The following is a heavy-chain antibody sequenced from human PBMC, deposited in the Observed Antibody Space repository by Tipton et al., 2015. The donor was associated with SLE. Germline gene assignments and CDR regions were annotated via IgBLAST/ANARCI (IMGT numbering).Heavy chain of an antibody. CDR3: ARLGTGIFAY. CDR2: ISKSGST. CDR1: GGSISSGGYY. D-gene: IGHD1-1*01. V-gene: IGHV4-31*03. J-gene: IGHJ4*02. Sequence: TLSLTCTVSGGSISSGGYYWSWIRQHPGKGLEWIGYISKSGSTHNNPALKSRVTMAVDTSKNQFSLKLRSVTAADTAVYYCARLGTGIFAYWGQGTLVTVSS.